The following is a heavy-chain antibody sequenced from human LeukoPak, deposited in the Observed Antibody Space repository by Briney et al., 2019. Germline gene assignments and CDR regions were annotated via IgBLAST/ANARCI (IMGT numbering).Heavy chain of an antibody. V-gene: IGHV4-39*01. D-gene: IGHD1-26*01. J-gene: IGHJ4*02. Sequence: SETLSLTCTVSGGSISSSSYSWGWIRQPPGKGLEWIGSIYYSGSTYYNPSLKSRVTISVDTSKNQFSLKLSSVTAADTAVYYCVLHSIDHVGATGYFDYWGQGTLVTVSS. CDR2: IYYSGST. CDR1: GGSISSSSYS. CDR3: VLHSIDHVGATGYFDY.